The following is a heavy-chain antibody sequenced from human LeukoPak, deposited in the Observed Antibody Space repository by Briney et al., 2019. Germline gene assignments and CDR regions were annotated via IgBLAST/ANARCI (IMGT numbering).Heavy chain of an antibody. D-gene: IGHD6-19*01. J-gene: IGHJ4*02. CDR1: GGSISSSSYY. V-gene: IGHV4-39*01. CDR2: IYYSGST. CDR3: ASQWLVPFHY. Sequence: SETLSLTCTVSGGSISSSSYYWGWIRQPPGKGLEWIGSIYYSGSTYYNPSLKSRVTISVDTSKNQFSLKLSSVAAADTAVYYCASQWLVPFHYWGQGTLVTVSS.